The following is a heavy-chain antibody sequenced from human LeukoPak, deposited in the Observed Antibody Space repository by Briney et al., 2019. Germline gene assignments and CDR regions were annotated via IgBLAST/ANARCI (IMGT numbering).Heavy chain of an antibody. CDR2: ISSSSSTI. Sequence: PSETLSLTCTVSGDSISSYYWSWIRQPPGKGLEWVSYISSSSSTIYYADSVKGRFTISRDNAKNSLYLQMNSLRDEDTAVYYCARDSYGDYWGQGTLVTVSS. CDR1: GDSISSYY. V-gene: IGHV3-48*02. CDR3: ARDSYGDY. D-gene: IGHD1-26*01. J-gene: IGHJ4*02.